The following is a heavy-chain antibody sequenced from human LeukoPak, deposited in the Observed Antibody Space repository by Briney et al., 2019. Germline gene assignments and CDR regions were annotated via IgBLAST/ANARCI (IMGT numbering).Heavy chain of an antibody. D-gene: IGHD6-19*01. Sequence: NPSETLSLTCTVSGGSIRSSSHYWGWIRQPPGKGLEWIGSIYYSGNTHYNAALKSRVTISVDTSKNQFSLKLGSVSAADTAVYYCAREDRSGWSRIEVSFDYWGQGTLVTVSS. J-gene: IGHJ4*02. V-gene: IGHV4-39*07. CDR3: AREDRSGWSRIEVSFDY. CDR1: GGSIRSSSHY. CDR2: IYYSGNT.